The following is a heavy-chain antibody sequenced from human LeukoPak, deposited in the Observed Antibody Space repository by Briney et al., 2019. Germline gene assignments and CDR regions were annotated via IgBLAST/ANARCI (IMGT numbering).Heavy chain of an antibody. V-gene: IGHV5-51*01. CDR1: GDDLVTYW. CDR2: IYPGDSDT. J-gene: IGHJ4*02. CDR3: ARHNYDSSGYFWV. Sequence: RGESLKISCKGPGDDLVTYWIGWVRPLPGKGLEWMGIIYPGDSDTRYSPSLQGQVTMSADKSINTAYLQWSSLKASDTAMYYCARHNYDSSGYFWVWGQGTLVTVSS. D-gene: IGHD3-22*01.